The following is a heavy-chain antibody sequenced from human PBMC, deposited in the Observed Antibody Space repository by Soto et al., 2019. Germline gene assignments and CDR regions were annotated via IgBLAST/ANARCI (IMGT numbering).Heavy chain of an antibody. CDR2: IYYSGST. CDR1: GGSISSGGYY. J-gene: IGHJ4*02. V-gene: IGHV4-31*03. CDR3: ASLTYYYGSGSSPYFDY. D-gene: IGHD3-10*01. Sequence: SSETLSLTCTVSGGSISSGGYYWSWIRQHPGKGLEWIGYIYYSGSTYYNPSLKSRVTISVDTSKNQFSLKLSSVTAADTALYYCASLTYYYGSGSSPYFDYWGQGTLVTVSS.